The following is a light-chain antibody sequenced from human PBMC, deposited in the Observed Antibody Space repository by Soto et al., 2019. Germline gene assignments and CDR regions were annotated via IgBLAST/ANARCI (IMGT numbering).Light chain of an antibody. Sequence: DIVLTQSPGTLSLSPGERATLSCRASQSINSRYLAWYQQKPGQAPRLLIYAASSRATGIPDRFSGSRSGTDFTLTISRLEPEDFAVYYCQQFGSSPGFTFGPGTKVDIK. CDR1: QSINSRY. V-gene: IGKV3-20*01. CDR2: AAS. J-gene: IGKJ3*01. CDR3: QQFGSSPGFT.